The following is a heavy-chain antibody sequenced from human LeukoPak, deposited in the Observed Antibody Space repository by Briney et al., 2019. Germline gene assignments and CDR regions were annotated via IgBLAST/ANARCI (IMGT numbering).Heavy chain of an antibody. CDR3: AKRVPYSSSAVYFDY. J-gene: IGHJ4*02. Sequence: GGSLRLSCAASGFAFSSYGMNWVRPAPGKGLEWVSSISDTGGNTYYADSVKGRFTISIDNSKNTLYLQMNSLRVEDTAIYYCAKRVPYSSSAVYFDYWGQGTLVTVSS. CDR2: ISDTGGNT. V-gene: IGHV3-23*01. CDR1: GFAFSSYG. D-gene: IGHD6-6*01.